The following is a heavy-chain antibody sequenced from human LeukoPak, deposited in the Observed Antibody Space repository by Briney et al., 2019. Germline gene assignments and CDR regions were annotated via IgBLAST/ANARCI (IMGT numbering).Heavy chain of an antibody. CDR1: GFTLDDNG. J-gene: IGHJ3*02. CDR3: AKRMAWVYSLDI. CDR2: ISWRSVSI. D-gene: IGHD6-13*01. V-gene: IGHV3-9*01. Sequence: SLRLSCAAHGFTLDDNGREWDRQAQGKGMEWVTGISWRSVSIAYADCVKGRFTMSRDNAKNSLYLQMNSLKAEDTPLYSCAKRMAWVYSLDIWGQGTMVTVSS.